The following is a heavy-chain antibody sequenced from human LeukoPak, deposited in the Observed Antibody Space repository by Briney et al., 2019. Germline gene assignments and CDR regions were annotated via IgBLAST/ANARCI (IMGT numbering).Heavy chain of an antibody. CDR1: GGTFSSYA. CDR3: ARADLLSGSLPI. CDR2: IIPIFGTA. D-gene: IGHD1-26*01. J-gene: IGHJ3*02. Sequence: SVKVSCKASGGTFSSYAISWVRQAPGQGLEWMGGIIPIFGTANYAQKFQGRVTMTTDTSTSTAYMELRSLRSDDTAVYYCARADLLSGSLPIWGQGTMVTVSS. V-gene: IGHV1-69*05.